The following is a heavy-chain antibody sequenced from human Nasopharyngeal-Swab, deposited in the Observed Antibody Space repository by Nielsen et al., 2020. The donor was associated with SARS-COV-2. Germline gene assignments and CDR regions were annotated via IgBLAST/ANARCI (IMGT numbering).Heavy chain of an antibody. Sequence: SETLSLTCTVSGGSISSGGYYWSWIREHPGKGLEWIGYIYYSGSTYYNPSLKSRVTISVDTSKNQFSLKLSSVTAADTAVYYCARGPTYYYGSGLEDYWGQGTLVTVSS. J-gene: IGHJ4*02. D-gene: IGHD3-10*01. CDR3: ARGPTYYYGSGLEDY. CDR1: GGSISSGGYY. V-gene: IGHV4-31*03. CDR2: IYYSGST.